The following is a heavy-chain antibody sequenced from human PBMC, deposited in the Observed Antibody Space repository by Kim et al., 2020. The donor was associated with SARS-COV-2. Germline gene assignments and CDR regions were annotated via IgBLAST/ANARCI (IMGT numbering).Heavy chain of an antibody. CDR3: ARDVADCSSTSCYLFNRGYYGMDV. D-gene: IGHD2-2*01. CDR2: ISAYNGNT. Sequence: ASVKVSCKASGYTFTSYGISWVRQAPGQGLEWMGWISAYNGNTNYAQKLQGRVTMTTDTSTSTAYMELRSLRSDDTAVYYCARDVADCSSTSCYLFNRGYYGMDVWGQGTTVTVSS. J-gene: IGHJ6*02. CDR1: GYTFTSYG. V-gene: IGHV1-18*01.